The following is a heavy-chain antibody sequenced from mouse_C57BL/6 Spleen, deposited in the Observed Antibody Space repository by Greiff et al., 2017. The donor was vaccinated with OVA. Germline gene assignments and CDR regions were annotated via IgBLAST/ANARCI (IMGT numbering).Heavy chain of an antibody. D-gene: IGHD2-4*01. Sequence: VQLVESGAELARPGASVKLSCKASGYTFTSYGISWVKQRTGQGLEWIGEIYPRSGNTYYNEKFKGKATLTADKSSSTAYMELRSLTSEDSAVYFCARRLNDYDGGAMDYWGQGTSVTVSS. CDR1: GYTFTSYG. V-gene: IGHV1-81*01. CDR2: IYPRSGNT. CDR3: ARRLNDYDGGAMDY. J-gene: IGHJ4*01.